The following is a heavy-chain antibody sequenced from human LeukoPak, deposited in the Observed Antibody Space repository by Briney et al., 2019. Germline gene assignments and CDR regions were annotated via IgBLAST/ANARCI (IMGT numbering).Heavy chain of an antibody. Sequence: PGGSLRLSCAASGFTFSSYAMSWVRQAPGKGLEWVSAISGSGGSTYYADSVKGRFTISRANSKNTLYRQMNSLRAEDTAVYYCARDSDGYNFLWGQGTVVTVSS. CDR1: GFTFSSYA. CDR3: ARDSDGYNFL. CDR2: ISGSGGST. J-gene: IGHJ3*01. V-gene: IGHV3-23*01. D-gene: IGHD5-24*01.